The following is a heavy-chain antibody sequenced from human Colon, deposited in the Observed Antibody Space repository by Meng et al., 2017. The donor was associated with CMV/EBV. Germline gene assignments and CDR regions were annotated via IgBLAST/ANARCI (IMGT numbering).Heavy chain of an antibody. CDR3: AKVGLGASTEIYYFDY. CDR2: IYYSGRT. D-gene: IGHD1-26*01. Sequence: GSLRLSCSVSGGSISSGGYYWSWIRQHPGKGLEWIGFIYYSGRTIYNPSLKSRVTMSVDTSENQFSLKLTSVTAADSAVYFCAKVGLGASTEIYYFDYWGQGALVTVSS. V-gene: IGHV4-61*08. CDR1: GGSISSGGYY. J-gene: IGHJ4*02.